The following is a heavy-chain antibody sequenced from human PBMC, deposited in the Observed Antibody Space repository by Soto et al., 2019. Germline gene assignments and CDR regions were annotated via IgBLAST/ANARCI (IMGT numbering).Heavy chain of an antibody. V-gene: IGHV5-51*01. J-gene: IGHJ4*02. D-gene: IGHD3-9*01. CDR2: IYPGDSDT. CDR3: ARLERYFDWSPPD. CDR1: GYIFTSHW. Sequence: GESLKISCKGSGYIFTSHWIGWVRQMPGKGLEWLGIIYPGDSDTNYSPSFQGHVTISADKSISTAYLQWSSLKASDTAMYYCARLERYFDWSPPDWGQGTQVTVS.